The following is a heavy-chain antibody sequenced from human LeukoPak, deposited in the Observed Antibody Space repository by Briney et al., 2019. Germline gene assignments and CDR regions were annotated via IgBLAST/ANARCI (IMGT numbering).Heavy chain of an antibody. CDR3: ARNAGYSDLNY. V-gene: IGHV4-4*02. D-gene: IGHD3-22*01. Sequence: SETLSLTCAVSGDSFSSNNYWTWVRPPPGKGLEWIGEIYRSGATNYNPSLKSRVTVSLDKSKNQFSLRLNSVTAADTAIYYCARNAGYSDLNYWGQGVLVTVSS. J-gene: IGHJ4*02. CDR1: GDSFSSNNY. CDR2: IYRSGAT.